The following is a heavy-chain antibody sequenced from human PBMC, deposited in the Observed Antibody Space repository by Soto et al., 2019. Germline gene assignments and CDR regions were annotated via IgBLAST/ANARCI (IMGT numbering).Heavy chain of an antibody. Sequence: TLSLTCTVSGGSISSSSYYWGWIRQPPGKGLEWIGSIYYSGSTYYNPSLKSRVTISVDTSKNQFSLKLSSVTAADTAVYYCASGLIAAAGTEGLYYYYGRDAWGKGTTV. CDR2: IYYSGST. V-gene: IGHV4-39*01. CDR1: GGSISSSSYY. CDR3: ASGLIAAAGTEGLYYYYGRDA. J-gene: IGHJ6*04. D-gene: IGHD6-13*01.